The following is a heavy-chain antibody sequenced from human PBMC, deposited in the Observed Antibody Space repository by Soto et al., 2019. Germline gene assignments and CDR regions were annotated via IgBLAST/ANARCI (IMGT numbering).Heavy chain of an antibody. J-gene: IGHJ3*02. CDR2: IYYSGST. V-gene: IGHV4-59*08. Sequence: SETLSLTCAVSGGSISSYYWSWIRQPPGKGLEWIGYIYYSGSTNYNPSLKSRVTISVDTSKNQFSLKLSSVTAADTAVYYCARHGRWHDLDIWGQGTMVTVSS. CDR3: ARHGRWHDLDI. CDR1: GGSISSYY. D-gene: IGHD1-1*01.